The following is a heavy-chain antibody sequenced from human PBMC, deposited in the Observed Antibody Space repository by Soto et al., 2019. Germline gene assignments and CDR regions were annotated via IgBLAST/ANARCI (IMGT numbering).Heavy chain of an antibody. CDR2: ISWNSGSI. D-gene: IGHD3-10*01. CDR3: AKEGTYYGSGSYYKPTAPIDY. V-gene: IGHV3-9*01. J-gene: IGHJ4*02. Sequence: EVQLVESGGGLVQPGRSLRLSCAASGFTFDDYAMHWVRQAPGKGLEWVSGISWNSGSIGYADSVKGRFTISRDNAKNSLYLQMNSLRAEDTALYYCAKEGTYYGSGSYYKPTAPIDYWGQGTLVTVSS. CDR1: GFTFDDYA.